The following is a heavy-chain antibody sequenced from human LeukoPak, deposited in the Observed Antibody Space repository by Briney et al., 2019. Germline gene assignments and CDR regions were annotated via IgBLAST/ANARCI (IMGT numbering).Heavy chain of an antibody. CDR3: AGTWELLLDSGYFDS. J-gene: IGHJ4*02. CDR2: INPNSGGT. V-gene: IGHV1-2*02. CDR1: GYTFTGYY. Sequence: ASVKVSCKASGYTFTGYYMHWVRQAPGQGLEWMGWINPNSGGTNYAQKFQGRVTMTRDTSISTAYMELSRLRSDDTAVYYCAGTWELLLDSGYFDSWGQGTLVTVSS. D-gene: IGHD1-26*01.